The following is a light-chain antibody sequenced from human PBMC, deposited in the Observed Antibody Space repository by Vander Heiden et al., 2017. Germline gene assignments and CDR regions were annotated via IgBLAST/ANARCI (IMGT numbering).Light chain of an antibody. CDR1: QGISSY. CDR3: QQYYSYPYT. Sequence: IRLTQFPSSFSASTGDRVTITCRASQGISSYLAWYQQKPGKAPKLLIYAASTLQSGVPSRFSGSGSGTDFTLTISCLQSEDFATYYCQQYYSYPYTFGQGTKLEIK. J-gene: IGKJ2*01. CDR2: AAS. V-gene: IGKV1-8*01.